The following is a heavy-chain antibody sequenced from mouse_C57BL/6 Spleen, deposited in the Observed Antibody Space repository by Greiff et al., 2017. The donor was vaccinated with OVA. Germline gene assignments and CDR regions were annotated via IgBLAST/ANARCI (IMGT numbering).Heavy chain of an antibody. Sequence: EVMLVESEGGLVQPGSSMKLSCTASGFTFSDYYMAWVRQVPEKGLEWVANINYDGSSTYYLDSLKSRFIISRDNAKNILYLQMSSLKSEDTATYYCARGYDYFDYWGQGTTLTVSS. J-gene: IGHJ2*01. CDR1: GFTFSDYY. CDR3: ARGYDYFDY. D-gene: IGHD2-12*01. V-gene: IGHV5-16*01. CDR2: INYDGSST.